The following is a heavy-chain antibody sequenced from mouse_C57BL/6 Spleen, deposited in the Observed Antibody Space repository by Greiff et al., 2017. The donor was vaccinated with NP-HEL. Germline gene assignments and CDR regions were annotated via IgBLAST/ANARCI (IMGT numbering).Heavy chain of an antibody. V-gene: IGHV1-52*01. CDR2: IDPSDSET. D-gene: IGHD1-1*01. CDR1: GYTFTSYW. CDR3: ARSNGSSYAYYFDY. J-gene: IGHJ2*01. Sequence: QVQLQQPGAELVRPGSSVKLSCKASGYTFTSYWMHWVKQRPIQGLEWIGNIDPSDSETHYNQKFKDKATLTVDKSSSTAYMQLSSLTSEDSAVYYCARSNGSSYAYYFDYWGQGTTLTVSS.